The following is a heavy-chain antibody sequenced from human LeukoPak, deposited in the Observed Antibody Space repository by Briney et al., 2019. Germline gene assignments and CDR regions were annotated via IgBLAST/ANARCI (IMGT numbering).Heavy chain of an antibody. CDR3: ARDRRLDDGTVSGSYPRYYFDY. V-gene: IGHV4-39*07. J-gene: IGHJ4*02. Sequence: SETLSLTCTVSGGSISSSSYYWGWIRQPPGKGLEWIGSIYYSGSTYYNPSLKSRVTISVDTSKNQFSLKLSSVTAADTAVYYCARDRRLDDGTVSGSYPRYYFDYWGQGTLVTVSS. CDR2: IYYSGST. D-gene: IGHD1-26*01. CDR1: GGSISSSSYY.